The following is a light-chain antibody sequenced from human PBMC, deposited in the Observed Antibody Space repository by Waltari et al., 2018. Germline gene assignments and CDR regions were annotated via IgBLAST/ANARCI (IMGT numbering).Light chain of an antibody. CDR1: NSDIGAYDF. V-gene: IGLV2-14*01. Sequence: QSALTQPASVSGSPGQSITISCTATNSDIGAYDFVSWSQQHPGKAPKLIIYGVTYRPSGVSNRFSGSKSGDTASLTISELQAEDESDYYCSSYTTRYIHVFGTGTKVTVL. J-gene: IGLJ1*01. CDR3: SSYTTRYIHV. CDR2: GVT.